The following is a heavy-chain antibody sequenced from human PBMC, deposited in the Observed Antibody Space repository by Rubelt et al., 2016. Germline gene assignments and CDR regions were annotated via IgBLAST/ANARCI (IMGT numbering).Heavy chain of an antibody. V-gene: IGHV4-34*01. Sequence: QVQLQQWGAGLLKPSETLSLTCAVYGGSFSGYYWSWIRQPPGKGLEWIGEINHSGSTNYNPSLKSRVTISVDTSKNQFSLKLSSGTDADTAVYYCARSVNYYYYYMDVWGKGTTVTVSS. CDR3: ARSVNYYYYYMDV. CDR2: INHSGST. CDR1: GGSFSGYY. J-gene: IGHJ6*03.